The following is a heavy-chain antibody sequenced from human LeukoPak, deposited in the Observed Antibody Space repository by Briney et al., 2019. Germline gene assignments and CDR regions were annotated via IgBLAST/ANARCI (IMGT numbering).Heavy chain of an antibody. Sequence: PGGSLRLSCAASGFTFSSYGMNWVRQAPGKGLEWVSSISGSSGFIYYADSVKGRFTISRDNAKNSLYLQLNSLRAEDTAVYYCARVQVRESDGRNWGFDYWGQGTLVTVSS. D-gene: IGHD7-27*01. J-gene: IGHJ4*02. CDR2: ISGSSGFI. CDR3: ARVQVRESDGRNWGFDY. CDR1: GFTFSSYG. V-gene: IGHV3-21*01.